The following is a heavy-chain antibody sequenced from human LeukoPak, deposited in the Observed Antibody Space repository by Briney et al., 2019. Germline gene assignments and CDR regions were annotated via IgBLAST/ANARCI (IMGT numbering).Heavy chain of an antibody. CDR2: IYHSGST. CDR3: ARDGAPGYADY. Sequence: SETLSLTCAVSGGSISSGGYPWSWIRQPPGKGLEWIGYIYHSGSTYYNPSLKSRVTISVDRSKNQFSLKLSSVTAADTAVYYCARDGAPGYADYWGQGTLVTVSS. D-gene: IGHD5-12*01. CDR1: GGSISSGGYP. V-gene: IGHV4-30-2*01. J-gene: IGHJ4*02.